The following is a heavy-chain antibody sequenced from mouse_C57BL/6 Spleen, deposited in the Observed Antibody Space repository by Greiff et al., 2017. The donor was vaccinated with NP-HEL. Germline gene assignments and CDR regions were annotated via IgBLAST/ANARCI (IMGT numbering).Heavy chain of an antibody. CDR1: GYAFSSSW. CDR3: ARSKGGYYFDY. Sequence: VQLKQSGPELVKPGASVKISCKASGYAFSSSWMNWVKQRPGKGLEWIGRIYPGDGDTNYNGKFKGKATLTADKSSSTAYMQLSSLTSEDSAVYFCARSKGGYYFDYWGLGTTLTVSS. V-gene: IGHV1-82*01. CDR2: IYPGDGDT. J-gene: IGHJ2*01.